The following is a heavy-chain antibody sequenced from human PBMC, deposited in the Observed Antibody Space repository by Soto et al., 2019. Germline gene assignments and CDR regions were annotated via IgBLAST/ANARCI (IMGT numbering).Heavy chain of an antibody. V-gene: IGHV3-11*01. CDR3: ARGGASVTTPFDY. CDR1: GFAFSYPY. J-gene: IGHJ4*02. CDR2: ISSSGSTI. Sequence: QVQLVESGGGLVKPGGSLRLPCAASGFAFSYPYMSWIRQAPGKGLEWISYISSSGSTIYYADSVEGRFTISRDNAKKSLYLQMDSLTADDTAVYYCARGGASVTTPFDYWGQGTQVTVSS. D-gene: IGHD4-17*01.